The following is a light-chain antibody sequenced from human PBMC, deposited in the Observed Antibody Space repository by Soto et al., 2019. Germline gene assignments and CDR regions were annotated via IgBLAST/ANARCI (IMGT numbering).Light chain of an antibody. V-gene: IGKV1-5*03. CDR2: KAS. CDR1: QSISSW. CDR3: QQYNSYSGWT. J-gene: IGKJ1*01. Sequence: DIPMTQSPSTLSASVGDTVTITFRSSQSISSWLAWYQQKPGKAPKLLIYKASSLESGVPSRFSGSGSGTEFTLTISSLQPDDFATYYCQQYNSYSGWTFGQGTKVDI.